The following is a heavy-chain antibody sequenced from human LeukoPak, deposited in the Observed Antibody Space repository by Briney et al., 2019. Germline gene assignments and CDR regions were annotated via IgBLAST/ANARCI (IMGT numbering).Heavy chain of an antibody. V-gene: IGHV3-23*01. CDR2: ISGSGGRT. D-gene: IGHD2-15*01. CDR1: GFTFSDHW. Sequence: LAGGSLRLSCAASGFTFSDHWMSWVRQAPGKGLEWVSNISGSGGRTYYADSVKGRFTISRDNSKNTLFLQMNSLRADDTAIYYCAKSGLNRFDYWGQGTLVTVSS. CDR3: AKSGLNRFDY. J-gene: IGHJ4*02.